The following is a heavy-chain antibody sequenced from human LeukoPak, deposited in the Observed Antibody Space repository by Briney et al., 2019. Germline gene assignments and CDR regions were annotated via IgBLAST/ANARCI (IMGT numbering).Heavy chain of an antibody. CDR2: IFYSGST. D-gene: IGHD4-17*01. J-gene: IGHJ4*02. CDR3: ARASAYGSWL. CDR1: GGSISGYY. Sequence: SETLSLTCTVSGGSISGYYWNWLRQPPGKGLEWMGYIFYSGSTNYNPSLKSRVTITVDTSKNHFSLNLSSVTAADTALYYCARASAYGSWLWGQGTLVTVSS. V-gene: IGHV4-59*01.